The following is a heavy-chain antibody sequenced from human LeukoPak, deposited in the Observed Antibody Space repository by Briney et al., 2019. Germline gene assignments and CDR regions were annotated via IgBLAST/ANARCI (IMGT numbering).Heavy chain of an antibody. CDR2: ISGSGYYT. Sequence: GGSLRLSCEASGFTFGSFAMSWVRQAPGKGLEWVSGISGSGYYTYYADSVKGRFTISRDNSKNTLYLQMNSLRAEDTAVYYCAKDRKQLLYYFDYWGQGTLVTVSS. D-gene: IGHD2-2*01. V-gene: IGHV3-23*01. CDR3: AKDRKQLLYYFDY. CDR1: GFTFGSFA. J-gene: IGHJ4*02.